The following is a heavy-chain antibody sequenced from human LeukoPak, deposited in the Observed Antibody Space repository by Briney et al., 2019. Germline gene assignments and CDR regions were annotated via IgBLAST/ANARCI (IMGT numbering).Heavy chain of an antibody. CDR3: ARYSSGSYNQFDY. CDR1: GGSISSYY. V-gene: IGHV4-59*01. D-gene: IGHD1-26*01. Sequence: PSETLSLTCTVSGGSISSYYWSWIRQPPGKGLEWIGYIYYGGSTNYNPSPKSRVTISVDTSKNQFSLKLTSVTAADTAVYYCARYSSGSYNQFDYWGQGTPVAVSS. CDR2: IYYGGST. J-gene: IGHJ4*02.